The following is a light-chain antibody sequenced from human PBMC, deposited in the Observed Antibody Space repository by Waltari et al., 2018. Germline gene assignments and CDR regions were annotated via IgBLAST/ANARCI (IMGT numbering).Light chain of an antibody. Sequence: EIVLTQSPDTLSLSPGERATLSCRASQNVSSTYLVWNQQKPGQAPRLLIYGADTRATGIQDRFSGSGSGTDFTLTISRLEPEDFAVYYCQLYDTSHTYTFGQGTKLEIK. V-gene: IGKV3-20*01. CDR2: GAD. CDR1: QNVSSTY. J-gene: IGKJ2*01. CDR3: QLYDTSHTYT.